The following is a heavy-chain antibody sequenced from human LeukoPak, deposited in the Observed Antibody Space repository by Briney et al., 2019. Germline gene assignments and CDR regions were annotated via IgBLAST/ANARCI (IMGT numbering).Heavy chain of an antibody. V-gene: IGHV3-11*01. CDR2: ISSSGSTI. J-gene: IGHJ5*02. CDR3: ARDREYSSSWYLRGNWFDP. Sequence: GGSLRLSRAASGFTFSDYYMSWIRQAPGKGLEWVSYISSSGSTIYYADSVKGRFTISRDNAKNSLYLQMNSLRAEDTAVYYCARDREYSSSWYLRGNWFDPWGQGTLVTVSS. D-gene: IGHD6-13*01. CDR1: GFTFSDYY.